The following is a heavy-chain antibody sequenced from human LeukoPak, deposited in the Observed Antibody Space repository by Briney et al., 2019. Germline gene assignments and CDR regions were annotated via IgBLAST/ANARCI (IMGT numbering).Heavy chain of an antibody. Sequence: PSETLSLTCTVSGGSISSSSYYWGWIRQPPGKGLEWIGSIYYSGSTYYNPSLKSRVTISVDTSKNQFSLKLSSVTAADTAVYDCARRRAVAGTKSLYYFDYWGQGTLVTVSS. V-gene: IGHV4-39*01. D-gene: IGHD6-19*01. CDR3: ARRRAVAGTKSLYYFDY. CDR2: IYYSGST. J-gene: IGHJ4*02. CDR1: GGSISSSSYY.